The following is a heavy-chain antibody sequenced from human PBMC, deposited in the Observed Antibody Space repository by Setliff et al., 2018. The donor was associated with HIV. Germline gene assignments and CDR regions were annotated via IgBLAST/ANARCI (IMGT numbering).Heavy chain of an antibody. D-gene: IGHD6-19*01. CDR1: GFTFSSYG. CDR3: AKDLGGGWSLFDY. Sequence: PGGSLRLSCAASGFTFSSYGMHWVRQAPGKGLEWVAVIWSDGSSKYYADSVKGRFTISRDNAKNSLYLQMNSLRAEDTALYYCAKDLGGGWSLFDYWGQGTLVTVSS. V-gene: IGHV3-33*03. J-gene: IGHJ4*02. CDR2: IWSDGSSK.